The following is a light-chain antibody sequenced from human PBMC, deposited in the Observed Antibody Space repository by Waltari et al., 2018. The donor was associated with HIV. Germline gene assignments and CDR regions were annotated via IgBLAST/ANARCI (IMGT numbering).Light chain of an antibody. CDR3: QSSDISGNYWV. CDR2: KDS. J-gene: IGLJ3*02. V-gene: IGLV3-25*03. CDR1: ALPKQY. Sequence: SYGLTQPPSVSVSPGQTATITCPGDALPKQYAYWYQQKPGQAPVMVIYKDSERPSGIPERFSGSSSATTVTLTISGVQAEDEADYYCQSSDISGNYWVFGGGTKLTVL.